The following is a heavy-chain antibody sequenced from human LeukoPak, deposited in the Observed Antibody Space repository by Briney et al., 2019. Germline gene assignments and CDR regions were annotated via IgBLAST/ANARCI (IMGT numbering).Heavy chain of an antibody. CDR2: IYSSGST. Sequence: KASETLSLTCTVSGGSISRYYWNWIRQPAGKGLEWIGRIYSSGSTNHNPSLKSRVTMSVDTSKNQFSLKLSSVTAADTAVYFCARDPSYSSGFVDYWGQGTLVTVSS. V-gene: IGHV4-4*07. CDR3: ARDPSYSSGFVDY. CDR1: GGSISRYY. D-gene: IGHD6-19*01. J-gene: IGHJ4*02.